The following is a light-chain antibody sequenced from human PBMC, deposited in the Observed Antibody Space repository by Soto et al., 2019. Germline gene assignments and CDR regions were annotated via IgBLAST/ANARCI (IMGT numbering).Light chain of an antibody. CDR1: QSITGSY. CDR2: GAS. J-gene: IGKJ4*01. Sequence: ENVLTQSPGTLSLSPGERATVSSRASQSITGSYLAWYQQTPGQAPRLLIYGASSRATGVPDRFSGSGSGTDFTLTISRLEPEDFSVYYCQHYYSIPLTFFGGTKVDFK. CDR3: QHYYSIPLT. V-gene: IGKV3-20*01.